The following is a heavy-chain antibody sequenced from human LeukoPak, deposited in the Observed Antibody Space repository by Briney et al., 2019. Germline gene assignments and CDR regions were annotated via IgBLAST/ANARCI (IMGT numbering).Heavy chain of an antibody. V-gene: IGHV3-21*01. CDR1: GFTFSTSW. CDR3: ARDRGTAFDY. CDR2: ISSSSSYI. D-gene: IGHD3-10*01. J-gene: IGHJ4*02. Sequence: GGSLRFSCAASGFTFSTSWMTWVRQAPGKGLEWVSSISSSSSYIYYADSVKGRFTISRDNAKNSLYLQMNSLRAEDTAVYYCARDRGTAFDYWGQGTLVTVSS.